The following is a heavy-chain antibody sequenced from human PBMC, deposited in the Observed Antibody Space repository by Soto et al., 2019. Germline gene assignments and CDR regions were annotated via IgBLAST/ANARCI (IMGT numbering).Heavy chain of an antibody. J-gene: IGHJ3*02. CDR3: ARDPFYYDSSGAFDI. D-gene: IGHD3-22*01. V-gene: IGHV1-18*01. CDR1: GYTFTSYG. Sequence: ASVKVSCKASGYTFTSYGISWVRQAPGQELEWMGWISAYNGNTNYAQKLQGRVTMTTDTSTSTAYMELRSLRSDDTAVYYCARDPFYYDSSGAFDIWGQGTMVTVSS. CDR2: ISAYNGNT.